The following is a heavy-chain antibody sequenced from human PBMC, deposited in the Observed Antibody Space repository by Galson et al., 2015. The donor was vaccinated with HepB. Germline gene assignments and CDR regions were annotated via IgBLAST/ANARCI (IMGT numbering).Heavy chain of an antibody. D-gene: IGHD2-2*02. CDR3: GIVVVPAAIPS. V-gene: IGHV4-39*01. J-gene: IGHJ5*02. Sequence: LSLTCTVSGGSISSSSYYWGWIRQPPGKGLEWIGSIYYSGSTYYNPSLKSRVTISVDTSKNQFSLKLSSVTAADTAVYYCGIVVVPAAIPSWGQGTLVTVSS. CDR1: GGSISSSSYY. CDR2: IYYSGST.